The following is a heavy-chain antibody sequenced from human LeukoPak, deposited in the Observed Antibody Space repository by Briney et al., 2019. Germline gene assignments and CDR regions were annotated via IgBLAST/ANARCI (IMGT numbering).Heavy chain of an antibody. V-gene: IGHV3-23*01. D-gene: IGHD3-22*01. Sequence: GGSLRLSCVASGFTFNSYTMSWVRQAPGKGLEWVSGISGSGGSTYYADSVKGRFTISRDNSKNTLSLQMNSLRAEDTSVYYCAKGTHYYDSSGYLFYFDYWGQGTLVTVSS. CDR3: AKGTHYYDSSGYLFYFDY. CDR1: GFTFNSYT. J-gene: IGHJ4*02. CDR2: ISGSGGST.